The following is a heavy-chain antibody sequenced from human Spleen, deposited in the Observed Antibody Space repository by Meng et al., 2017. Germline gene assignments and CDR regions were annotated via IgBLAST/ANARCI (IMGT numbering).Heavy chain of an antibody. J-gene: IGHJ4*02. CDR2: INHSGRT. V-gene: IGHV4-34*01. CDR3: ARGPTTMAHDFDY. D-gene: IGHD4-11*01. CDR1: GGSFSDYY. Sequence: KSSETLSHTCVVSGGSFSDYYWSWIRQPPGKGLDWIGEINHSGRTNYNPSLESRATISVDTSQNNLSLKLSSVTAADSAVYYCARGPTTMAHDFDYWGQGTLVTVSS.